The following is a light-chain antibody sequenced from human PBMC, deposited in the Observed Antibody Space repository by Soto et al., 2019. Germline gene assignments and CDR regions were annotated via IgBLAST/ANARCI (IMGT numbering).Light chain of an antibody. J-gene: IGKJ2*01. V-gene: IGKV1-5*03. Sequence: DIQMTQSPSTLSASVGDRVTITCRASQSMSPWLAWYQQKPGKAPKILIYKASSLESGVPSRFSGSESGTEFTLTISSLQPDDFATYYCQPYKSYSRTFGQGTKLEIK. CDR1: QSMSPW. CDR3: QPYKSYSRT. CDR2: KAS.